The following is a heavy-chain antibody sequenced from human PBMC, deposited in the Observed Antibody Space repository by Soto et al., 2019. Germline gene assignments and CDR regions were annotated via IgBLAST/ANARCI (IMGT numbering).Heavy chain of an antibody. CDR2: IKSKTDGGTT. CDR3: TTDFVVVAAFDY. Sequence: PGGSLRLSCAASGFTFSNDGMNWVRQAPGKGLERVGRIKSKTDGGTTDYAAPVKGRFTISRDDSKNTLYLQMNSLKTEDTAVYYCTTDFVVVAAFDYWGQGTLVTVSS. J-gene: IGHJ4*02. CDR1: GFTFSNDG. D-gene: IGHD2-15*01. V-gene: IGHV3-15*07.